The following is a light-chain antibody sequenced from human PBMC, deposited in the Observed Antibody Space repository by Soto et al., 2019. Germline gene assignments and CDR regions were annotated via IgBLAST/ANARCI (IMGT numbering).Light chain of an antibody. CDR3: QQYNNWPPET. V-gene: IGKV1-5*01. CDR2: DAS. Sequence: DIQMTQSPSTLSASVGDRVTITCRASQSISSWLAWYQQKPGKAPKLLIYDASSLESGVPSRFRGSGSGTEFTLTISSLQSEDFAAYYCQQYNNWPPETFGQGTKV. CDR1: QSISSW. J-gene: IGKJ1*01.